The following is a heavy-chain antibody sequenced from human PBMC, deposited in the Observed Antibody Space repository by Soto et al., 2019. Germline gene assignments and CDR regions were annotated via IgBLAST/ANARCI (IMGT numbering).Heavy chain of an antibody. D-gene: IGHD4-17*01. Sequence: PSETLSLTCAVNGGSISKHYWAWIRQPPGKGLEWIGEVSNYKSSLRSRVTISVDTSKNELSLELRSVTAADTAVYYCARDVLDTTVDYYFDYWGQGRMVTVSS. V-gene: IGHV4-34*01. J-gene: IGHJ4*02. CDR2: VSN. CDR3: ARDVLDTTVDYYFDY. CDR1: GGSISKHY.